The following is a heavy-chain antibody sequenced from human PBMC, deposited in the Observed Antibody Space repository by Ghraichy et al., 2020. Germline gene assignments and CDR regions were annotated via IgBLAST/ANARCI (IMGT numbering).Heavy chain of an antibody. CDR2: INWNGGST. CDR1: GFTFDDYG. D-gene: IGHD6-19*01. Sequence: SCAASGFTFDDYGMSWVRQAPGKGLEWVSGINWNGGSTGYADSVKGRFTISRDNAKNSLYLQMNSLRAEDTALYHCARVLPSGEVAVAHEWFDPWGQGTLVTVSS. J-gene: IGHJ5*02. V-gene: IGHV3-20*01. CDR3: ARVLPSGEVAVAHEWFDP.